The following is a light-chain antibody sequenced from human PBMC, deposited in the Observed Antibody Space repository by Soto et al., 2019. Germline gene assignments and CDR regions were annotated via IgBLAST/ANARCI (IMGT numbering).Light chain of an antibody. CDR2: EVS. Sequence: QSVLTQPASVSGSPGQSITISCTGTSSDVGGYNYVSWYQHHPGTAPKLMIYEVSNRLSGVSNRFSGPKSGNTASLTISGLQAEDEADYYCSSYTSSSTYVFGTGTKVTVL. V-gene: IGLV2-14*01. J-gene: IGLJ1*01. CDR3: SSYTSSSTYV. CDR1: SSDVGGYNY.